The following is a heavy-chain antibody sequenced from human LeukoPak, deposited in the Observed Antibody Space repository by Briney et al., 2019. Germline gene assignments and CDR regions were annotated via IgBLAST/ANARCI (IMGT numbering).Heavy chain of an antibody. Sequence: TSVKVSCKASGYTFTSYGISWVRQAPGQGLEWMGGIIPIFGTANYAQKFQGRVTITADESTSTAYMELSSLRSEDTAVYYCARDSVRDGYNYYFDYWGQGTLVTVSS. J-gene: IGHJ4*02. D-gene: IGHD5-24*01. CDR3: ARDSVRDGYNYYFDY. V-gene: IGHV1-69*13. CDR1: GYTFTSYG. CDR2: IIPIFGTA.